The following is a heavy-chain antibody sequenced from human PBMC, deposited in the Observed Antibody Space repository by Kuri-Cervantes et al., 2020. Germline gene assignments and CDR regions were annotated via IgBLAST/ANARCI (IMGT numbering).Heavy chain of an antibody. CDR1: GFTFSSYE. V-gene: IGHV3-48*03. D-gene: IGHD1-14*01. Sequence: GGSLRLSCAASGFTFSSYEMNWVRQAPGKGLEWVSYISSSGSTIYYADSVKGRFTISRDNAKNSLYLQMNSLRAEDTAVYYCAKDLTPGGGDAFDIWGQGTMVTVSS. CDR3: AKDLTPGGGDAFDI. J-gene: IGHJ3*02. CDR2: ISSSGSTI.